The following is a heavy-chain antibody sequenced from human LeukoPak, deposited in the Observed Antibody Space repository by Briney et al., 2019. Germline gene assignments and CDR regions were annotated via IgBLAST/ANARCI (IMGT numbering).Heavy chain of an antibody. V-gene: IGHV1-46*01. CDR3: ARDPLSITMVRGVIQLNDAFDI. J-gene: IGHJ3*02. CDR1: GYTFTRYY. D-gene: IGHD3-10*01. CDR2: INPSGGST. Sequence: ASVTVSCKASGYTFTRYYMHWVRQAPGQGLEWMGIINPSGGSTSYVQKFQGRVTMTSDTSTSTVYMELSSLRSEDTAVYYCARDPLSITMVRGVIQLNDAFDIWGQGTMVTVSS.